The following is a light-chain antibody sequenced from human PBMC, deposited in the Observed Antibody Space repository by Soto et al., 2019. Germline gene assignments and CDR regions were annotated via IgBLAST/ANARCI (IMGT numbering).Light chain of an antibody. J-gene: IGLJ1*01. Sequence: QSALTQPASVSGSPGQSITISCTGTISDVGGYNYVSWYQHHPGKAPKLMIFDVSYRPSGVSNRFSGSRSGNTAFLIISGLQAEDEADYYCSSYTSSSSTTHYVFGTGTKLTVL. CDR1: ISDVGGYNY. V-gene: IGLV2-14*03. CDR3: SSYTSSSSTTHYV. CDR2: DVS.